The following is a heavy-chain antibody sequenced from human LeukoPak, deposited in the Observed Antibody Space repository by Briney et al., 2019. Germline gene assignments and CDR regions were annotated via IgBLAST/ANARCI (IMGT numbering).Heavy chain of an antibody. D-gene: IGHD3-22*01. CDR2: INPNSGGT. CDR1: GYTFTSYY. V-gene: IGHV1-2*06. CDR3: ARLSHYDSSGANNAFDI. Sequence: ASVKVSCKASGYTFTSYYMHWVRQAPGQGLEWMGRINPNSGGTNYAQKSQGRVTMTRDTSISTAYMELSRLRSDDTAVYYCARLSHYDSSGANNAFDIWGQGTMVTVSS. J-gene: IGHJ3*02.